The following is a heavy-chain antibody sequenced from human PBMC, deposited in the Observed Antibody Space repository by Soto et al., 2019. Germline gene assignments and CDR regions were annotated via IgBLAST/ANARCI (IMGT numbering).Heavy chain of an antibody. V-gene: IGHV1-69*13. CDR2: IIPIFGTA. D-gene: IGHD6-13*01. CDR3: ARDPPFSSSWSYFDY. J-gene: IGHJ4*02. Sequence: ASVKLSCKASGGTFSSYAISWVRQAPGQGLEWMGGIIPIFGTANYAQKFQGRVTINADESTSTAYMELSSLRSEDTAVYYCARDPPFSSSWSYFDYWGQGTLVTSPQ. CDR1: GGTFSSYA.